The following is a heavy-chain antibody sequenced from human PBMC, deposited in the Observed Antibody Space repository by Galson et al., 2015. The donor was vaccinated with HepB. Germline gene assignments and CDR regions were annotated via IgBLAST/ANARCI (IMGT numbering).Heavy chain of an antibody. D-gene: IGHD2-21*01. CDR3: ARELFAERAMDDDGFDI. J-gene: IGHJ3*02. Sequence: SVKVSCKASGYTFTSYGIRWVRQAPGEGLEWVGWISAYNGNTNYAQNLQGRVTMTRDTSTSTAYMELSSLRSEDTAVYYCARELFAERAMDDDGFDIWGQGTMVTVSS. CDR2: ISAYNGNT. V-gene: IGHV1-18*01. CDR1: GYTFTSYG.